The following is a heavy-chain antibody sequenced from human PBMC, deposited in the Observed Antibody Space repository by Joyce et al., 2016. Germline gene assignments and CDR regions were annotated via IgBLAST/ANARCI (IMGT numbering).Heavy chain of an antibody. CDR3: ATDPYLLRPYKNSSHYGDY. CDR2: INPNSGGT. Sequence: QVQLVQSGAEVKKPGASLKVSCKASGYTFTDYYIHWVRQAPGQGIEWMGRINPNSGGTNFAQNFQVRVTMTRNTSISTAYMELGRLRSDDTAVYYCATDPYLLRPYKNSSHYGDYWGQGALVTVSS. CDR1: GYTFTDYY. J-gene: IGHJ4*02. D-gene: IGHD2-2*01. V-gene: IGHV1-2*06.